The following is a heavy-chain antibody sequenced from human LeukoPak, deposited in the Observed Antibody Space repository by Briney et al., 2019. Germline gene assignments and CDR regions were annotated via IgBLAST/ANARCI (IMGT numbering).Heavy chain of an antibody. J-gene: IGHJ6*02. V-gene: IGHV3-21*01. Sequence: GGSLRLSCAASGFTFSSCGMNWVRQAPGKGLEWVSSISGSSTYIYYADSVKGRFTISRDNAKNSLSLQMNTLRVEDTAVYYCTRDLMDYDVSTGLHHYYMDVWGQGTTVTVSS. CDR3: TRDLMDYDVSTGLHHYYMDV. CDR2: ISGSSTYI. CDR1: GFTFSSCG. D-gene: IGHD3-9*01.